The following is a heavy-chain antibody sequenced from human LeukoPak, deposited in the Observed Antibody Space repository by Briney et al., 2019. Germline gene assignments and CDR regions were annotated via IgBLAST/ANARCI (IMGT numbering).Heavy chain of an antibody. CDR3: ARDTYGDYAFDY. CDR2: ISSSGSYI. J-gene: IGHJ4*02. D-gene: IGHD4-17*01. V-gene: IGHV3-21*01. CDR1: GFTFTTYT. Sequence: GRSLRLSCAASGFTFTTYTMNWVRQAPGKGLEWVASISSSGSYIFYADSVKGRFSISRDNAKNSLFLQMNSLRAEDTAVYYCARDTYGDYAFDYWGQGTLVTVSS.